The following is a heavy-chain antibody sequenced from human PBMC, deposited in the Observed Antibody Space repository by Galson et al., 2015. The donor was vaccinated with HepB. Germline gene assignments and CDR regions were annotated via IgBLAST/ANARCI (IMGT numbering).Heavy chain of an antibody. CDR1: GGSISSYY. CDR2: VYYSGST. V-gene: IGHV4-59*01. CDR3: ARGASGYEIRYYFDY. D-gene: IGHD5-12*01. Sequence: LSLTCTVSGGSISSYYWSWIRQPPGKGLEWIGYVYYSGSTNYNPSLKSRVTISVDTSKNQFSLKLSSVTAADTAVYYCARGASGYEIRYYFDYWGQGTLVTVSS. J-gene: IGHJ4*02.